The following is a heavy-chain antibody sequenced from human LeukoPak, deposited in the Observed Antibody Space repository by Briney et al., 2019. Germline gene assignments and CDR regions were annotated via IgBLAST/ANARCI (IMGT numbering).Heavy chain of an antibody. V-gene: IGHV1-2*02. CDR1: GYIFMDYY. CDR3: ARRRTTNYSDY. J-gene: IGHJ4*02. Sequence: ASVKVSCKASGYIFMDYYLHWVRQAPGQGLEWMAWIGPNSGATKSAAKFQGRPTLTTDTSINTAYMELSSLTFDDMAVYYGARRRTTNYSDYWGQGTLVTVSS. CDR2: IGPNSGAT. D-gene: IGHD1-14*01.